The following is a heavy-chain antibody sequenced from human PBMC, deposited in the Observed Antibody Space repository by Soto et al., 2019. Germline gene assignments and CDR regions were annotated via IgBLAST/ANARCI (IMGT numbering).Heavy chain of an antibody. V-gene: IGHV4-39*01. Sequence: QLQLQESGPGLVKPSETLSLTCTVSGGSISSSSYYWGWIRQPPGKGLEWIGSIYYSGSTYYNPSLKRRVTISVDTSKNQFSLKLSSVTAADTAVYYCACRAVVPAASYYYYGMDVWGQGTTVTVSS. D-gene: IGHD2-2*01. CDR1: GGSISSSSYY. CDR3: ACRAVVPAASYYYYGMDV. J-gene: IGHJ6*02. CDR2: IYYSGST.